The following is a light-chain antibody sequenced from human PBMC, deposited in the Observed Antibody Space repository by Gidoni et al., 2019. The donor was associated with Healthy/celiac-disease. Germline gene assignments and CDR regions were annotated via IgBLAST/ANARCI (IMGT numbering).Light chain of an antibody. J-gene: IGKJ2*01. Sequence: DIQMTQSPSSLSASVGDRVTITCKASPDISNYLNWYQQKPGKAPKLLIYDASNLETGVPSRFSGSGSGTDFTFTISSLQPEDIATYYCQQYDNLPYTFGQGTKLEIK. CDR2: DAS. CDR3: QQYDNLPYT. V-gene: IGKV1-33*01. CDR1: PDISNY.